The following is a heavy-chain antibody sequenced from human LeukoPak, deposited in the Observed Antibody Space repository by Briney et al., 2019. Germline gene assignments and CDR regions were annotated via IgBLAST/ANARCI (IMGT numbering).Heavy chain of an antibody. Sequence: ASVKVSCKASGYTFTSYGISWVRQAPGQGLEWMGWISAYNGNTNYAQKLQGRVTMTADTSTSTAYMELRSLRSDDTAVYYCARDRTGPADPNWFDPWGQGTLVTVSS. V-gene: IGHV1-18*01. CDR1: GYTFTSYG. CDR3: ARDRTGPADPNWFDP. CDR2: ISAYNGNT. J-gene: IGHJ5*02. D-gene: IGHD2-2*01.